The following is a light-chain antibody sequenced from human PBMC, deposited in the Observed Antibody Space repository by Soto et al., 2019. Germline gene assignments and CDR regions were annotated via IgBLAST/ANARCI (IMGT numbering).Light chain of an antibody. J-gene: IGLJ1*01. Sequence: QAVVTQPPSVSGAPGQRVTISCTGSSSNIGAGFDVHWYHQIAGTAPKLLIYGNSNRPSGVPDRFSGSKSGTSASLAVSGLQSEDEADYYCAAWDDSLTGYVFGTGTKLTVL. CDR2: GNS. CDR1: SSNIGAGFD. V-gene: IGLV1-40*01. CDR3: AAWDDSLTGYV.